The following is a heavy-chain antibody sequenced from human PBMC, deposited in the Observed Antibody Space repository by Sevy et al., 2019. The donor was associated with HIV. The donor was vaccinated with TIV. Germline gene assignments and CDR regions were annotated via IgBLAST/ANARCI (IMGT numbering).Heavy chain of an antibody. CDR1: RFTFSTYV. D-gene: IGHD5-12*01. J-gene: IGHJ4*02. CDR3: ASEAGYGTDSRPFDY. V-gene: IGHV3-33*08. Sequence: GGSLRLSCVASRFTFSTYVMHWVRQAPGKGLEWVAVIWHDGNSEYYADSVRGRFTISRDDSKSTLYLQMNSLRPEDTALYYCASEAGYGTDSRPFDYWGQWTLVTVSS. CDR2: IWHDGNSE.